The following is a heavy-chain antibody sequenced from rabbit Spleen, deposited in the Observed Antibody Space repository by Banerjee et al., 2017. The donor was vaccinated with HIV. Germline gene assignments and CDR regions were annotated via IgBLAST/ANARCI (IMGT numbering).Heavy chain of an antibody. CDR3: ARDAAGREDFNL. J-gene: IGHJ4*01. D-gene: IGHD4-2*01. CDR1: GLDFSARYW. Sequence: QEQLEESGGDLVKPGASLTLTCKASGLDFSARYWICWVRQAPGKGLEWIACIDVVKSGNSYYANWAKGRFTISKTSSTTVTLQMTSLTAADTATYFCARDAAGREDFNLWGQGTLVTVS. V-gene: IGHV1S45*01. CDR2: IDVVKSGNS.